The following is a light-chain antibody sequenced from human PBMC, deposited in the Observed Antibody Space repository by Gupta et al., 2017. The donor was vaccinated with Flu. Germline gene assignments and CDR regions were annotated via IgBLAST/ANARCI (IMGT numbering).Light chain of an antibody. CDR3: DSQYYDRNRHYV. Sequence: VTISCSRSSGSIGSNIVQWYQQSPGTSPKPLIYGDSQRPSGVPERFSGSMAGYSTSVAISGFRSEAEAGYYCDSQYYDRNRHYVFGTGTKVTVL. CDR1: SGSIGSNI. J-gene: IGLJ1*01. CDR2: GDS. V-gene: IGLV1-44*01.